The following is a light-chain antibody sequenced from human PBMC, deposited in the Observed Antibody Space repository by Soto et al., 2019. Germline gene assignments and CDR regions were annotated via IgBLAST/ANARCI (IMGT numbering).Light chain of an antibody. J-gene: IGKJ1*01. Sequence: IQMTQSPSSLSASVGDRVTITCRASQSIANYLHWYHHKPGKAPKLLIYAASNLQSGVPSRFSGSGSGTDFTLTISGPQPEDFATYYCQQSYTTPPTWTFGQGTRVEIK. CDR1: QSIANY. V-gene: IGKV1-39*01. CDR2: AAS. CDR3: QQSYTTPPTWT.